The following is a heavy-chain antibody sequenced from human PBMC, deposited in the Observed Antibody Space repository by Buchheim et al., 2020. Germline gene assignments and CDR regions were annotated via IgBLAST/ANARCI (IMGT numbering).Heavy chain of an antibody. J-gene: IGHJ3*02. V-gene: IGHV3-48*04. CDR3: ARDSTYSSSWYIGAFDI. D-gene: IGHD6-13*01. CDR1: GFTFSSYS. Sequence: EVQLVESGGGLVQPGGSLRLSCAASGFTFSSYSMNWVRQAPGKGLEWVSYISSSSSTIYYADSVKGRFTISSDNAQNSLYLQMNSLRAEDTAVYYCARDSTYSSSWYIGAFDIWGQGT. CDR2: ISSSSSTI.